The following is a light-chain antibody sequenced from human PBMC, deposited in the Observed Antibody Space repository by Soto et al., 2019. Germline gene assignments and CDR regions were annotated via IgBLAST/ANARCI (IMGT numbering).Light chain of an antibody. J-gene: IGKJ2*01. V-gene: IGKV3-20*01. CDR1: QSDSSSY. CDR3: QQYGSSPPVYT. CDR2: GAS. Sequence: EIVLTQSPGTLSLSPGERATLSCRASQSDSSSYLAWYQQKPGQAPRLLIYGASSRATGIPDRFSGSGSGTDLTLTISRLEPEDFAVYYCQQYGSSPPVYTFGQGTKLEIK.